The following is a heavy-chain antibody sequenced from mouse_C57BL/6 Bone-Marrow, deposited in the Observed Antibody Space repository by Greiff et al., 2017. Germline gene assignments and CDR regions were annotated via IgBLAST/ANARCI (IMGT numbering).Heavy chain of an antibody. D-gene: IGHD2-2*01. CDR3: AKEATMVTTRGYAMDY. V-gene: IGHV2-3*01. Sequence: VMLVESGPGLVAPSQSLSITCTVSGFSLTSYGVSWVRQPPGKGLEWLGVIWGDGSTNYHSALISRLSISKDHSKSQVFLKLNSLQTDDTATYYCAKEATMVTTRGYAMDYWGQGTSVTVSS. CDR1: GFSLTSYG. CDR2: IWGDGST. J-gene: IGHJ4*01.